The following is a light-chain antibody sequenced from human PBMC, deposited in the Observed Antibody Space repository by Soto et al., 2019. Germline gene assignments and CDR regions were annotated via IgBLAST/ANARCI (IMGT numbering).Light chain of an antibody. Sequence: DIQMSQFRSSRSSSVGQIVTITGGASQGITNYLAWFQQKPGKAPKSLIYDASSLQSGVPSKFSGSGSGTDFTLTISSLQPEDFATYYCQQYNSYPITCGQGTRLEI. CDR1: QGITNY. V-gene: IGKV1-16*02. CDR2: DAS. J-gene: IGKJ5*01. CDR3: QQYNSYPIT.